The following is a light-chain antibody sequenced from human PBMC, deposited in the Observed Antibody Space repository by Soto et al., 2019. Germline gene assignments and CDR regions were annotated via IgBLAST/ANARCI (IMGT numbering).Light chain of an antibody. V-gene: IGLV3-1*01. J-gene: IGLJ2*01. CDR1: KLGDKH. Sequence: SYELTQPPSVAVSPGETASITCSGEKLGDKHVSWYQQRPGQSPILVIYQDNKRPSGIPERFSASNSGNTATLTISVTQAMDEADYYCQAWDSNTVVFGGGTKLTVL. CDR3: QAWDSNTVV. CDR2: QDN.